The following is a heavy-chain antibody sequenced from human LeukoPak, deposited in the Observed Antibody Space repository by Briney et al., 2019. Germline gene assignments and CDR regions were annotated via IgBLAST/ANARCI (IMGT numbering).Heavy chain of an antibody. J-gene: IGHJ3*02. V-gene: IGHV5-51*01. CDR1: GYSFTSYW. CDR3: ARPATATTAVAFDI. CDR2: TYPGDSDI. Sequence: GESLKISCKGSGYSFTSYWIGWVRQMPGKGLEWMGITYPGDSDIRYSPSFQGQVTISADKSISTAYLQWSSLKASDTAMYYCARPATATTAVAFDIWGQGTMVTVSS. D-gene: IGHD1-26*01.